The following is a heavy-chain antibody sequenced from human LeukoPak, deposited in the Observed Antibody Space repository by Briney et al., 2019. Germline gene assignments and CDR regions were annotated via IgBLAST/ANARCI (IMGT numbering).Heavy chain of an antibody. V-gene: IGHV4-34*01. D-gene: IGHD4-23*01. CDR2: MHYTGAT. Sequence: SETLSLTCAVYGGSLSGYYWSWFRQPPGKGLEWIGEMHYTGATNYSPSLKSRVTISAGTSKDQFSLKVNSVTAADTAVYYCARGVTLYYYFDLWGRGTLVTVSS. J-gene: IGHJ2*01. CDR1: GGSLSGYY. CDR3: ARGVTLYYYFDL.